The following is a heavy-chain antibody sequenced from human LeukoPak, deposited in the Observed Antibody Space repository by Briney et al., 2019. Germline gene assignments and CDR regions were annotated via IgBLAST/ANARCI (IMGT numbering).Heavy chain of an antibody. J-gene: IGHJ4*02. CDR1: GGSISSYY. D-gene: IGHD3-22*01. CDR2: IYTSGST. CDR3: ARGLYDSSGYLVDY. Sequence: SETLSLTCTVSGGSISSYYWSWIRQPAGKGLEWIGRIYTSGSTNYNPSLKSRVTMSVDTSKNQFSLKLSSVTAADTAVYYCARGLYDSSGYLVDYWGQGTLVTVSS. V-gene: IGHV4-4*07.